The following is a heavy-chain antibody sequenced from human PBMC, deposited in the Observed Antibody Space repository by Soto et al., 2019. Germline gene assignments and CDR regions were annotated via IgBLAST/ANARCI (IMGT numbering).Heavy chain of an antibody. Sequence: PGGSLRLSCAASGFTFSSYGMHWVRQAPGKGLEWVAVISYDGSNKYYADSVKGRFTISRDNSKNTLYLQMNSLRAEDTAVYYCAKDGNCSGGSCYYLPYYYYGMDVWGQGTTVTVSS. J-gene: IGHJ6*02. CDR1: GFTFSSYG. V-gene: IGHV3-30*18. D-gene: IGHD2-15*01. CDR2: ISYDGSNK. CDR3: AKDGNCSGGSCYYLPYYYYGMDV.